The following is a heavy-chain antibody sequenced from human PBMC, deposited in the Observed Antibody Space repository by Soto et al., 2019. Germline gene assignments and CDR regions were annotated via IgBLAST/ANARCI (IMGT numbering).Heavy chain of an antibody. CDR3: AKTPPLGYCTNGVCYGYYFDY. CDR2: ISGSGGST. Sequence: EVQLLESGGGLVQPGGSLRLSCAASGFTFSSYAMSWVRQAPGKGLEWVSAISGSGGSTYYADSVKGRFTISRDNSKNTLYLQMNSLRAEDTAVYYCAKTPPLGYCTNGVCYGYYFDYWGQGTLVTVSS. D-gene: IGHD2-8*01. CDR1: GFTFSSYA. J-gene: IGHJ4*02. V-gene: IGHV3-23*01.